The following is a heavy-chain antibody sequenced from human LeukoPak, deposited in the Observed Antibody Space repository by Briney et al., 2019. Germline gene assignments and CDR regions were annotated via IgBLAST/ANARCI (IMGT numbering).Heavy chain of an antibody. CDR1: GYTFTSYA. V-gene: IGHV1-3*01. D-gene: IGHD2-15*01. CDR2: INAGNGNT. CDR3: ALRYCSGGSCYSGAWFDP. Sequence: RASVKVSCKASGYTFTSYAMHWVRQAPGQRLEWMGWINAGNGNTKYSQKFQGRVTITRDTSASTAYMELSRLRSEDTAVYYCALRYCSGGSCYSGAWFDPWGQGTLVTVSS. J-gene: IGHJ5*02.